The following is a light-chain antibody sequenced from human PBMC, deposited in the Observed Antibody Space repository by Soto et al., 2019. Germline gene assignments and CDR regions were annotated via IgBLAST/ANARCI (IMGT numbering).Light chain of an antibody. Sequence: EIVMTQSPATLSVSPGERATLSCRARQRVSITLAWYQQKPGQAPRLLIYDTSTRATGIPARFRGSGSGTEITLTISSLQSEDFAVYYCQQYNNRSPITCGQGTRLEIK. CDR2: DTS. V-gene: IGKV3-15*01. CDR1: QRVSIT. J-gene: IGKJ5*01. CDR3: QQYNNRSPIT.